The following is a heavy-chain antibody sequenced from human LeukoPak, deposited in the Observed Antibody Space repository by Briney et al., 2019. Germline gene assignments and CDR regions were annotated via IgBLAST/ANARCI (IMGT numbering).Heavy chain of an antibody. D-gene: IGHD5-24*01. Sequence: GRSLRLSCAASGFTFSNYGMHWVRQAPGKGLEWVAVISYEGGFKFYGDSVKGRFTISRDNSRNTPYLQMNSLSAEDTAMYYCAKKKEGMATVPSGVDYWGQGTLVTVSS. CDR2: ISYEGGFK. V-gene: IGHV3-30*18. CDR1: GFTFSNYG. J-gene: IGHJ4*02. CDR3: AKKKEGMATVPSGVDY.